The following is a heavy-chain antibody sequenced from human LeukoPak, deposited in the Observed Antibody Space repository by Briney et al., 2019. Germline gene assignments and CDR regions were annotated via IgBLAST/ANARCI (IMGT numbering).Heavy chain of an antibody. J-gene: IGHJ4*02. V-gene: IGHV3-21*01. Sequence: GGPLRLSCAASGFTFSNYNMNWVRQAPGKGLEWVSFISTSSSYIYYADSVKGRFTISRHNAKNSLYLQMNSLRAEDTAVYYCARDNYGSGSYSWSKRLDYWGQGTLVTVSS. CDR3: ARDNYGSGSYSWSKRLDY. CDR2: ISTSSSYI. D-gene: IGHD3-10*01. CDR1: GFTFSNYN.